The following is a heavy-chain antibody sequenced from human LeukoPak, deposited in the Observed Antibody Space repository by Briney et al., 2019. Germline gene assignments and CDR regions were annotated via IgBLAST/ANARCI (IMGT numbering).Heavy chain of an antibody. J-gene: IGHJ4*02. D-gene: IGHD4-17*01. V-gene: IGHV3-9*01. CDR3: AKDLYGDYGECYFDY. CDR1: GFTFDDYA. CDR2: ISWNSGSI. Sequence: PGRSLRLSCAASGFTFDDYAMHWVRQAPGKGLEWVSGISWNSGSIGYADSVKGRFTISRDNAKNSLYLQMNSLRAEDTALYYCAKDLYGDYGECYFDYWGQGTLVTVSS.